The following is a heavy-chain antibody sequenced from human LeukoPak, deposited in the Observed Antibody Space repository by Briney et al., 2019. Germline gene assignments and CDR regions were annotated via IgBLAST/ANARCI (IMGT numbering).Heavy chain of an antibody. CDR3: ARDPTTRAYYYYMDV. J-gene: IGHJ6*03. D-gene: IGHD1/OR15-1a*01. Sequence: GGSLRLSCAASGFTFSRYGMHWVRQAPGKGLEWVAVIWYDGTNKYYADSVKGRFTISRDNSKNTLYLQMNSQRAEDTAVYFCARDPTTRAYYYYMDVWGKGTTVTVSS. CDR2: IWYDGTNK. V-gene: IGHV3-33*01. CDR1: GFTFSRYG.